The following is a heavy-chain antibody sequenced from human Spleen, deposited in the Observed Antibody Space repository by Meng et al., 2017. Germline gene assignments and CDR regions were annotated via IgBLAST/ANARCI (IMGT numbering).Heavy chain of an antibody. J-gene: IGHJ5*02. CDR2: VYSSGFT. Sequence: QVQLRESGPGLLKPSDTLSLTCTVSGASMSSNYWTWVRQSPGKGLEWIGYVYSSGFTNYNPSFKSRVTISEDTSKNQFSLKLTSVTAADTAIYYCARHIITSRPDWFDPWGQGTLVTVSS. CDR1: GASMSSNY. D-gene: IGHD3-10*01. V-gene: IGHV4-59*01. CDR3: ARHIITSRPDWFDP.